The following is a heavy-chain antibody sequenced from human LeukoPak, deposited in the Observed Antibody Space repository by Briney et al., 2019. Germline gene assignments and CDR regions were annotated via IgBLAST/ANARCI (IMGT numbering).Heavy chain of an antibody. V-gene: IGHV3-66*01. CDR2: IYSGGST. CDR1: GFTINSIY. CDR3: ARDSGYCTNGVGWDAWFIP. D-gene: IGHD2-8*01. Sequence: GGSLRLSCAASGFTINSIYMRWVRQAPGKGLEWVSVIYSGGSTYYADSVKGRFTISRDNSKNTLYLQIDSLRAEDTVVYYCARDSGYCTNGVGWDAWFIPWGQGTLVTVSS. J-gene: IGHJ5*02.